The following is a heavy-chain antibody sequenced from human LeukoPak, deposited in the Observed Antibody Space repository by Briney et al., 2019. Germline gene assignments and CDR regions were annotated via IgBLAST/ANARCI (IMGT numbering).Heavy chain of an antibody. V-gene: IGHV4-4*07. J-gene: IGHJ4*02. CDR3: ARGRNCGGDCYYFHY. CDR1: GGSISIYY. Sequence: SETLSLTCTVSGGSISIYYWNWIRQPAGKGLEWIGRIYTSGSTKYNPSLKSRVTMSVDTSKNQFSLELSSVTAADTAVYYCARGRNCGGDCYYFHYWGQGTLVTVSS. D-gene: IGHD2-21*02. CDR2: IYTSGST.